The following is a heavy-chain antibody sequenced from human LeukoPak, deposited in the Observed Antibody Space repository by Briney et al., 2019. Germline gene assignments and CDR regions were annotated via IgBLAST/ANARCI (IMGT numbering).Heavy chain of an antibody. D-gene: IGHD3-3*01. Sequence: SVKVSCKASGYTFTSYGISWVRQAPGQGLEWMGRIIPILGIANYAQKFQGRVTITADKSTSTAYMELSSLRSEDTAVYYCARLVYDPDYDSSGYWGQGTLVTVSS. J-gene: IGHJ4*02. V-gene: IGHV1-69*04. CDR2: IIPILGIA. CDR3: ARLVYDPDYDSSGY. CDR1: GYTFTSYG.